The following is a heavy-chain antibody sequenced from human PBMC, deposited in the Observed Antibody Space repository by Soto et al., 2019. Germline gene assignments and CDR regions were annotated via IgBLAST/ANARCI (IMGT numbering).Heavy chain of an antibody. Sequence: EVKLVESGGGLVKPGGSLRLSCAASGFTFGSYTMNWVRQAPGRGLEWVSSVSAGSSSIYYADSVKGRLTISRDTARNSLYLQLNSLRAEDTAVYYCARGTGYFDFWGQGTLVTVSS. CDR1: GFTFGSYT. CDR2: VSAGSSSI. V-gene: IGHV3-21*01. J-gene: IGHJ4*02. D-gene: IGHD1-1*01. CDR3: ARGTGYFDF.